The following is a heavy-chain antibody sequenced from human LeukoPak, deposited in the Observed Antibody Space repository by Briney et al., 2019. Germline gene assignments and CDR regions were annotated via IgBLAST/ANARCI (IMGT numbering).Heavy chain of an antibody. V-gene: IGHV3-7*01. CDR3: ASNKAGTYRYYYHYMDV. D-gene: IGHD6-13*01. J-gene: IGHJ6*03. CDR2: IKQDGSEK. CDR1: GFTFSSYW. Sequence: GGSLRLSCAASGFTFSSYWMSWVRQAPGKGLEWVANIKQDGSEKYYVDSVKGRFTISRDNAKNSLYLQMNSLRAEDTAVYYCASNKAGTYRYYYHYMDVWGKGTTVTVSS.